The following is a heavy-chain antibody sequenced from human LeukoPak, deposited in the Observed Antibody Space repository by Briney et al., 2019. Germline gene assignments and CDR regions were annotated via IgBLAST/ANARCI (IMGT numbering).Heavy chain of an antibody. J-gene: IGHJ4*02. CDR3: ATQTYYYDSSGFSYFDY. CDR2: IYYSGST. D-gene: IGHD3-22*01. Sequence: RPSETLSLTCTVSGGSISSYYWSWIRQPPGKGLEWIGYIYYSGSTNYNPSLKSRVTISVDTSKNQFSLKLSSVTAADTAVYYCATQTYYYDSSGFSYFDYWGQGTLVTVSS. V-gene: IGHV4-59*01. CDR1: GGSISSYY.